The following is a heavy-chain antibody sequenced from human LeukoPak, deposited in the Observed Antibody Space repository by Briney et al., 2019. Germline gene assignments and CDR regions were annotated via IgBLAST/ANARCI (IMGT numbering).Heavy chain of an antibody. CDR2: IRKDGGET. CDR3: ARDESSSSWLYY. V-gene: IGHV3-7*03. J-gene: IGHJ4*02. CDR1: GFPFSNYW. Sequence: GGSLRLSCAASGFPFSNYWMNWVRQAPGNALEWVAYIRKDGGETYYVDSVKGRFTISRDNAKNSLYLQMNSLRAEDTAVYYCARDESSSSWLYYWGQGALVTVSS. D-gene: IGHD6-13*01.